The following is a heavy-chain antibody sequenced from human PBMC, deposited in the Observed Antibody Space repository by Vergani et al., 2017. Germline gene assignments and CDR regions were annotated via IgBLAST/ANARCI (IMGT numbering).Heavy chain of an antibody. J-gene: IGHJ6*02. V-gene: IGHV3-20*04. CDR2: INWNGGST. CDR1: GFTFDDYG. Sequence: EVQLVESGGGVVRPGGSLRLSCAASGFTFDDYGMSWVRQAPGKGLEWVSGINWNGGSTGYADSVKGRFTISRDNAKNSLYLQMNSLRAEDTALYYCARAQETNYYDSSGYYYYYYGMDVWGQGTTVTVSS. D-gene: IGHD3-22*01. CDR3: ARAQETNYYDSSGYYYYYYGMDV.